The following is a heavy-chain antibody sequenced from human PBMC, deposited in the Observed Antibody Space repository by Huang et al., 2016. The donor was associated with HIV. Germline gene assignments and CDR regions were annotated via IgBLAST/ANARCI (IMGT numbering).Heavy chain of an antibody. V-gene: IGHV1-8*02. CDR2: MNPNTGNT. J-gene: IGHJ4*02. Sequence: QVHLVQSGAEVKKPGASVKVSCKAAGYTFPNYDINWVRPAPGRGLEWMGWMNPNTGNTGFAQSFQGRVTMTRKTSITTAYMELTSLTSEDTAVYYCARSAYGDLDYWGLGTLVIVSS. CDR3: ARSAYGDLDY. D-gene: IGHD4-17*01. CDR1: GYTFPNYD.